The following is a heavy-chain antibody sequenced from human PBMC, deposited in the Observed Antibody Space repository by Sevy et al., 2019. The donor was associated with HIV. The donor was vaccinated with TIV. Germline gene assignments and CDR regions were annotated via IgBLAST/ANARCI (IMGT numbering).Heavy chain of an antibody. Sequence: GGSLRLSCEASGFTFSSSWMSWVRQAPGKGLEWVANIKEDGSGKFYVDSVKGRFTISRDNTKNSLYLQMNSLRAEDTAVYYCARVGGYYGNYPFHDWGQGTLVTVSS. CDR2: IKEDGSGK. D-gene: IGHD4-17*01. J-gene: IGHJ4*02. CDR3: ARVGGYYGNYPFHD. CDR1: GFTFSSSW. V-gene: IGHV3-7*01.